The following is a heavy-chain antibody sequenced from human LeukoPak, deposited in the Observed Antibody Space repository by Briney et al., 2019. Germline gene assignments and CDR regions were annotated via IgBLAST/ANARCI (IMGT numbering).Heavy chain of an antibody. CDR2: INHSGST. D-gene: IGHD5-18*01. Sequence: SETLSLTCAVYGGSFSGYYWSWIRQPPGKGLEWIGEINHSGSTNYNPSLKSRVTISVDTSKNQFSLKPSSVTAADTAVYYCARGPEYSYGYRDFDYWGQGTLVTVSS. J-gene: IGHJ4*02. CDR1: GGSFSGYY. V-gene: IGHV4-34*01. CDR3: ARGPEYSYGYRDFDY.